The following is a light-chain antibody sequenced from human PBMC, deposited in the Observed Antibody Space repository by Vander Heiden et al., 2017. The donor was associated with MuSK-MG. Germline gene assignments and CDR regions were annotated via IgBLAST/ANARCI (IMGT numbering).Light chain of an antibody. J-gene: IGKJ2*01. Sequence: DIQMTQSPSTLSASVGDRVTITCRASQSISSWLAWYQQKPGKAPKLLIYKASSVESGVPSRFSGSGSGTEFTLTISSRQPDDFATYYCQQESSYPYTFGQGTKLEIK. V-gene: IGKV1-5*03. CDR2: KAS. CDR1: QSISSW. CDR3: QQESSYPYT.